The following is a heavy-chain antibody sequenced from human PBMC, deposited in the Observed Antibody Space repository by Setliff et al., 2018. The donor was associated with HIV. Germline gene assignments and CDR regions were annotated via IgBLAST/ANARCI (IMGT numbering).Heavy chain of an antibody. CDR2: ISGSSSYW. CDR3: ARVVDTSGGYWGSFYRYMDV. Sequence: PGGSLRLSCAASGFTFSKYFMNWVRQTPGKGLGWVSSISGSSSYWKYADSVKGRFTISRDNAKNSLFLQMNSLRAEDTAVYYCARVVDTSGGYWGSFYRYMDVWGKGTTVTVSS. CDR1: GFTFSKYF. J-gene: IGHJ6*03. V-gene: IGHV3-21*01. D-gene: IGHD3-10*01.